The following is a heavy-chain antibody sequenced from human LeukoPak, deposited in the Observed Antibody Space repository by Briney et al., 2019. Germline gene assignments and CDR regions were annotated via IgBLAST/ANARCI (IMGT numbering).Heavy chain of an antibody. CDR1: GFSFSNYG. CDR2: IRSDGSNK. Sequence: GGSLRLSCAASGFSFSNYGMHWVRQAPGKGLEWVAFIRSDGSNKYYADSVKGRFTISRDNSKNTLSLQMNSLRAEDTAVYYCDCSSTSCYAAGDYWGQGTLVTVSS. D-gene: IGHD2-2*01. V-gene: IGHV3-30*02. J-gene: IGHJ4*02. CDR3: DCSSTSCYAAGDY.